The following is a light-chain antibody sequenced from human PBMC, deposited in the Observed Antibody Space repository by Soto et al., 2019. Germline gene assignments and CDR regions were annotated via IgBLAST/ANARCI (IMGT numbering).Light chain of an antibody. V-gene: IGKV3-20*01. J-gene: IGKJ4*01. CDR3: QQYDNLPLT. CDR2: GAS. Sequence: EIVLTQSPGTLSLSPGERATLSCRASQSVSSSYLAWHQQKPGQAXRLXIYGASSRATGIPDRFSGSGSGTDLTITISRLEPEDFEVYDGQQYDNLPLTFGGGTKVDIK. CDR1: QSVSSSY.